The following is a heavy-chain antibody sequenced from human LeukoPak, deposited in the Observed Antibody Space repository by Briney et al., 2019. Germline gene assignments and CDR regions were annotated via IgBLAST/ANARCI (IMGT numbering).Heavy chain of an antibody. D-gene: IGHD3-10*01. CDR3: ARNYGSGSGDYYYGMDV. CDR2: IYHSGST. Sequence: SETLSLTCAVSGGSISSGGYSWRWFRQPPGKGLEWIGYIYHSGSTYYNPSLKSRVTISVDRSKNQFSLKLSSVAAADTAVYYCARNYGSGSGDYYYGMDVWGKGTTVTVSS. J-gene: IGHJ6*04. V-gene: IGHV4-30-2*01. CDR1: GGSISSGGYS.